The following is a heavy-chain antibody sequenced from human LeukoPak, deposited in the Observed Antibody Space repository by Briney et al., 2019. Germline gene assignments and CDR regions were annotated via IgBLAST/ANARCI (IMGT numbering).Heavy chain of an antibody. CDR2: ISGSGGST. Sequence: GGSLRLSCAASGFTFSSYAMSWVRQAPGKGLEWVSAISGSGGSTYYADSVKGRFTISRDNSKNTLYLQMNSLRAEDTAVYYCAKGGHHDYGDHTAYYYYGMDVWGQGTTVTVSS. V-gene: IGHV3-23*01. CDR3: AKGGHHDYGDHTAYYYYGMDV. D-gene: IGHD4-17*01. J-gene: IGHJ6*02. CDR1: GFTFSSYA.